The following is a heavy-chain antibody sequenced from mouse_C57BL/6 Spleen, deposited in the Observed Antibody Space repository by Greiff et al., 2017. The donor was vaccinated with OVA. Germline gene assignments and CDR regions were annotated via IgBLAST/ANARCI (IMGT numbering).Heavy chain of an antibody. Sequence: EVQLQESGGGLVQPKGSLKLSCAASGFTFNTYAMHWVRQAPGKGLEWVARIRSKSSNYATYYADSVKDRFTISRDESQSMLYLQMNNLKTEDTAMYCCVRESYNWAWFAYWGQGTLVTVSA. V-gene: IGHV10-3*01. CDR3: VRESYNWAWFAY. CDR2: IRSKSSNYAT. D-gene: IGHD4-1*01. CDR1: GFTFNTYA. J-gene: IGHJ3*01.